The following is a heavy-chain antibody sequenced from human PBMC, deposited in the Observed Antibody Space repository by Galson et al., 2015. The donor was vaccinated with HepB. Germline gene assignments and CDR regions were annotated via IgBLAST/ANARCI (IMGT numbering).Heavy chain of an antibody. J-gene: IGHJ5*02. CDR3: ARIRRYYDSSGFNWFDP. CDR1: GFSLSTSGMC. V-gene: IGHV2-70*11. CDR2: IDWDDDK. Sequence: PALVKPTQTLTLTCTFSGFSLSTSGMCVSWIRQPPGKALEWLARIDWDDDKYYSTSLKTRLTISKDTSKNQVVLTMTNMDPVDTATYYCARIRRYYDSSGFNWFDPWGQGTLVTVSS. D-gene: IGHD3-22*01.